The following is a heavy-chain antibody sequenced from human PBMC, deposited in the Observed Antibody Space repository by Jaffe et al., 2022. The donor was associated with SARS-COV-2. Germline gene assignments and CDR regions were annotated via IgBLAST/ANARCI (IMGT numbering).Heavy chain of an antibody. D-gene: IGHD3-22*01. CDR2: IIPILGIA. CDR1: GGTFSSYT. V-gene: IGHV1-69*08. Sequence: QVQLVQSGAEVKKPGSSVKVSCKASGGTFSSYTISWVRQAPGQGLEWMGRIIPILGIANYAQKFQGRVTITADKSTSTAYMELSSLRSEDTAVYYCAREMESNYYYDSSGYYYSGMDVWGQGTTVTVSS. CDR3: AREMESNYYYDSSGYYYSGMDV. J-gene: IGHJ6*02.